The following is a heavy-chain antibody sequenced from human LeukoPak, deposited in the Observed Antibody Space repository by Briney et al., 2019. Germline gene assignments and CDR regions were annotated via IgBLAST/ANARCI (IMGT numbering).Heavy chain of an antibody. V-gene: IGHV3-23*01. CDR1: GFTFSSDD. CDR2: ISGNGYST. CDR3: AKVNWCSASCADA. Sequence: QPGGSVRLSCAASGFTFSSDDMNWVRQAPGKGLEWVSGISGNGYSTYYADSVKGRFTISRDNSKNTLSLQMNSLRAEDTAVYYCAKVNWCSASCADAWGQGTLVTVSS. D-gene: IGHD2-2*01. J-gene: IGHJ4*02.